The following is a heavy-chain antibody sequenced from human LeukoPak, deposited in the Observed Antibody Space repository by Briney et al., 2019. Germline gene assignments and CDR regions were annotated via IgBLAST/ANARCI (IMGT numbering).Heavy chain of an antibody. J-gene: IGHJ4*02. Sequence: GGSLRLSCAASGFTFSSYSMNWVRQAPGKGLEWVSSISSSSSYIYYADSVKGRFTISRGNAKNSLYLQMNSLRAEDTAVYYCARAGYDFWSGYYSYYFDYWGQGTLVTVSS. CDR1: GFTFSSYS. V-gene: IGHV3-21*01. D-gene: IGHD3-3*01. CDR2: ISSSSSYI. CDR3: ARAGYDFWSGYYSYYFDY.